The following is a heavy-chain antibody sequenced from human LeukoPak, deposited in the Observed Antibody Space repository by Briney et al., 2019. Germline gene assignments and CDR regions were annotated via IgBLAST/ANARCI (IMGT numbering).Heavy chain of an antibody. D-gene: IGHD5-18*01. CDR2: IYHSGST. V-gene: IGHV4-38-2*02. Sequence: ASETLSLTCTVSGYSISSGYYWSWIRQPPGKGLEWIGYIYHSGSTYYNPSLKSRVTISVDRSKNQFSLKLSSVTAADTAVYYCATYRIQLWLRPDYWGQGTLVTVSS. CDR3: ATYRIQLWLRPDY. J-gene: IGHJ4*02. CDR1: GYSISSGYY.